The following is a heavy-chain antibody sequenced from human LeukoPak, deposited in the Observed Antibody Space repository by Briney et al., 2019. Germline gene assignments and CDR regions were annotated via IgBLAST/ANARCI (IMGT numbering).Heavy chain of an antibody. CDR3: ARDSPPFYYYDSSGYYPNWFYR. J-gene: IGHJ5*02. V-gene: IGHV3-30-3*01. Sequence: GGSLRLSCAASGFTFSSYAMHWVRQAPGKGLEWVAVISYDGSNKYYADSVKGRFTISRDNSKNTLYLQMNSLRAEDTAVYYCARDSPPFYYYDSSGYYPNWFYRWGQGTLVTVSS. CDR1: GFTFSSYA. CDR2: ISYDGSNK. D-gene: IGHD3-22*01.